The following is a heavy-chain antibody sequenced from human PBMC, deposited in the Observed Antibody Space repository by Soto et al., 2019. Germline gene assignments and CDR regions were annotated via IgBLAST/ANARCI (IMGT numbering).Heavy chain of an antibody. Sequence: EVQLLESGGGLVQPGGSLRLSCAASGFTFSTYAMTWVRQAPGKGLEWVSAISGSNGNAYYADSVKGRFTISRDNSKNTMYLQMKRLRAEDTAIYFCAKDVSDYGDYDYLDYWGQGTLVTVCS. D-gene: IGHD4-17*01. CDR2: ISGSNGNA. CDR3: AKDVSDYGDYDYLDY. CDR1: GFTFSTYA. V-gene: IGHV3-23*01. J-gene: IGHJ4*02.